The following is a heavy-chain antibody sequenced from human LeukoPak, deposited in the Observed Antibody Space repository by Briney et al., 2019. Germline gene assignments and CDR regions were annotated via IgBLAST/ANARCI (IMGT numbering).Heavy chain of an antibody. Sequence: ASVKVSCKASGYTFTGYYMHWVRQAPGQGLEWMGWINPNSGGTKYAQKFQGRVTMTRDTSISTAYMELSRLTSDDTAVYYCARDFGYGDYAFDYWGQGTLVTVSS. D-gene: IGHD4-17*01. V-gene: IGHV1-2*02. CDR3: ARDFGYGDYAFDY. CDR2: INPNSGGT. CDR1: GYTFTGYY. J-gene: IGHJ4*02.